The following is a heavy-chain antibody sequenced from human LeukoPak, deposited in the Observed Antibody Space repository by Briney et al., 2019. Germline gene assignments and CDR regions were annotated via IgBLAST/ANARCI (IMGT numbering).Heavy chain of an antibody. J-gene: IGHJ5*02. Sequence: SETLSLTCAVYGGSFSGYYWSWIRQPPGKGLEWIGEINHSGSTNYNPSLKSRVTISVDTSKNQFSLKLSSVTAADTAVYYCARYIVVVPAAITNLLNWFDPWGQGTLVTVSS. D-gene: IGHD2-2*02. V-gene: IGHV4-34*01. CDR2: INHSGST. CDR3: ARYIVVVPAAITNLLNWFDP. CDR1: GGSFSGYY.